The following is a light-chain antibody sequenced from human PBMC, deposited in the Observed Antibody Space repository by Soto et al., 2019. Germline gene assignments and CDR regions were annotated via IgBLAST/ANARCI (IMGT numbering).Light chain of an antibody. CDR1: SSNIGSTYD. Sequence: QSVLTQPHSVSGAPGQRVTISCTGSSSNIGSTYDVQWYQQLPGTAPKLLIHGNTDRPSGVPDRFSGSKSGTSASLAITGLQAEDEADYYCQSYDDSLSVHYVFGTGTQLTVL. CDR3: QSYDDSLSVHYV. CDR2: GNT. J-gene: IGLJ1*01. V-gene: IGLV1-40*01.